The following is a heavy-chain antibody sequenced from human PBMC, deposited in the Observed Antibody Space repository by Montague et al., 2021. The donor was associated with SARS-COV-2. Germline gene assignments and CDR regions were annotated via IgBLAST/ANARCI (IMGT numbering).Heavy chain of an antibody. J-gene: IGHJ3*02. CDR1: GGSISSSNW. Sequence: SETLSLTCAVSGGSISSSNWWSWVRQPPGKGLEWIGEIYHSGSTNYNQTLKSRVTISVDKSKNQFSLKLSSVTAADTAVYYCARGYGRITIFGVVIYDAFDIWGQGTMVTVSS. CDR3: ARGYGRITIFGVVIYDAFDI. CDR2: IYHSGST. D-gene: IGHD3-3*01. V-gene: IGHV4-4*02.